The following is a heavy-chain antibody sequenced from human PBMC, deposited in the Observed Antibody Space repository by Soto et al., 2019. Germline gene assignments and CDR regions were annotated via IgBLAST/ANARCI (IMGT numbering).Heavy chain of an antibody. V-gene: IGHV5-51*01. CDR2: IYPGDSDT. CDR1: GYSFTSYW. Sequence: GESLKISCKGSGYSFTSYWIGWVRQMPGKGLEWMGIIYPGDSDTRYSPSFQGQGTISADTSISTAYLQWSSLKASDTAMYYCARISGRYYVGYYGMDVWGQGTMVTVCS. J-gene: IGHJ6*02. CDR3: ARISGRYYVGYYGMDV. D-gene: IGHD1-26*01.